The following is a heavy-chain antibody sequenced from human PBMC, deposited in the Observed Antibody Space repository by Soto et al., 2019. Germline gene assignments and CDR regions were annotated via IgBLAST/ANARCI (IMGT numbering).Heavy chain of an antibody. CDR3: ARVEQQLVNSGWFDP. D-gene: IGHD6-13*01. J-gene: IGHJ5*02. CDR1: GGSISSGGYY. Sequence: QVQLQESGPGLVKPSQTLSLTCTVSGGSISSGGYYWSWILQHPGKGLEWIGYIYYSGSTYYNPSLKSRVTISVDTSKTQFSLKLSSVTAADTAVYYCARVEQQLVNSGWFDPWGQGTLVTVSS. V-gene: IGHV4-31*03. CDR2: IYYSGST.